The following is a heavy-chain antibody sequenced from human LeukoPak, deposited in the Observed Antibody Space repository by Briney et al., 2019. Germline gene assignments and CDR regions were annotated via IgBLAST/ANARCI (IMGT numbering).Heavy chain of an antibody. V-gene: IGHV3-23*01. J-gene: IGHJ1*01. CDR2: ISGRGDDT. Sequence: PGGSLRLSCAASGFTFSSYAISWVRQAPGKGLEWVSAISGRGDDTYYADSVRGRFTISRDNSKNTLFLQMNSLRAEDTAIYYCAKAHDDWNYVHFQNWGQGTPVTVSS. CDR3: AKAHDDWNYVHFQN. D-gene: IGHD1-7*01. CDR1: GFTFSSYA.